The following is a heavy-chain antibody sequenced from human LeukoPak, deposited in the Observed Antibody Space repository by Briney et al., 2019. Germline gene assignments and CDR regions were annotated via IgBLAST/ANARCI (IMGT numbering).Heavy chain of an antibody. CDR2: INPNSGGT. D-gene: IGHD6-13*01. CDR3: ARDRVPFYSSTFKDYYLQYGLDV. J-gene: IGHJ6*02. V-gene: IGHV1-2*02. Sequence: GASVTVSCKASGYTFTGHYIHWVRQAPGQGLEWMGWINPNSGGTSYAQKFQGRVSVTRDTSISTAYMEVSRLRSDDTALYYCARDRVPFYSSTFKDYYLQYGLDVWGQGTTVTVSS. CDR1: GYTFTGHY.